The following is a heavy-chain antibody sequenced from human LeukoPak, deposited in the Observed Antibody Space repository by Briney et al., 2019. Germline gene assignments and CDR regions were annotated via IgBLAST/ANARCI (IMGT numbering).Heavy chain of an antibody. J-gene: IGHJ5*02. Sequence: PSETLSLTCTVSGGSISSYYWSWIRQPPGKGLEWIGYIYYSGSTNYNPSLKSRVTISVDTSKNQFSLKLSSVTAADTAVYYCARERCRSWSRVNNWFDPWGQGTLVTVSS. CDR1: GGSISSYY. CDR3: ARERCRSWSRVNNWFDP. CDR2: IYYSGST. V-gene: IGHV4-59*01. D-gene: IGHD6-13*01.